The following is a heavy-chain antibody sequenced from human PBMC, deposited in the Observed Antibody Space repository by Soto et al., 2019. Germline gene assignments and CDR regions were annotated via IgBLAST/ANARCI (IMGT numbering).Heavy chain of an antibody. CDR2: INPNSGGT. CDR3: ARDLVIAPARNSVDF. D-gene: IGHD6-13*01. V-gene: IGHV1-2*02. J-gene: IGHJ4*02. CDR1: GYTFTGYY. Sequence: SSVKVSCKASGYTFTGYYMHWVRQAPGQGLEWMGWINPNSGGTNYAQKFQGRVTMTRDTAISTAYMELCRLRSDDTAVYYCARDLVIAPARNSVDFWCKGPFGTVS.